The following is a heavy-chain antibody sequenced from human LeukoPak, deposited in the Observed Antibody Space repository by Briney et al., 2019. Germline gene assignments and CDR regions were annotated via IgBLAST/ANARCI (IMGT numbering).Heavy chain of an antibody. J-gene: IGHJ2*01. D-gene: IGHD4-23*01. CDR3: AANPGWYGRNSLDWYFDL. CDR2: IGTAGDT. V-gene: IGHV3-13*01. Sequence: GGSLRLSCAASGFTFSSYDMHWVRQATGKGLEWVSAIGTAGDTYYPGSVKGRFTISRENAKYSLYLQMNSLRAGDTAVYYCAANPGWYGRNSLDWYFDLLGRGTLVTVSS. CDR1: GFTFSSYD.